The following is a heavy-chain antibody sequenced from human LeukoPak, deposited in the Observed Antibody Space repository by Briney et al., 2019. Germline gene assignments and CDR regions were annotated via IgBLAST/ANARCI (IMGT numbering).Heavy chain of an antibody. J-gene: IGHJ4*02. CDR3: ARDQTPYY. CDR1: GFTFSSYA. V-gene: IGHV3-23*01. Sequence: PGGSLRLSCAASGFTFSSYAMTWVRQAPGKGLEWVSVISGSGGSTYYADSVKGRFTISRDNTQNPLYLQMNSLRAEDTAVYYCARDQTPYYWGQGTLVTVSS. CDR2: ISGSGGST.